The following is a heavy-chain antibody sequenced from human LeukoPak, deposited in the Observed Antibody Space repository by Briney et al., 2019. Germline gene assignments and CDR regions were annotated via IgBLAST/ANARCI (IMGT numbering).Heavy chain of an antibody. CDR2: MNPNSGNT. Sequence: ASVKVSCKASGYTFTSYDINWVRQATGRGLEWMGWMNPNSGNTGYAQKFQGRVTITRNTSISTAYMELSSLRSEDTAVYYCARESVSSTSSRGFDYWGQGTLVTVSS. CDR1: GYTFTSYD. V-gene: IGHV1-8*03. J-gene: IGHJ4*02. CDR3: ARESVSSTSSRGFDY. D-gene: IGHD2-2*01.